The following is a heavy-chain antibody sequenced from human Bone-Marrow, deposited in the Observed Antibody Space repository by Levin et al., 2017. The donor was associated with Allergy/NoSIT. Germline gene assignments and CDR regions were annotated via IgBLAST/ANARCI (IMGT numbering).Heavy chain of an antibody. CDR2: IAYSKTT. CDR1: GGSISSNNFF. CDR3: ASLKPGPLDE. D-gene: IGHD1-14*01. V-gene: IGHV4-39*01. J-gene: IGHJ4*01. Sequence: SETLSLTCTVSGGSISSNNFFWGWIRQPPGKGLEWIGTIAYSKTTYYNPSLESRFTISVDTSKNQFSLILTSVTAADSAMYYCASLKPGPLDEWGQGTLVTVVS.